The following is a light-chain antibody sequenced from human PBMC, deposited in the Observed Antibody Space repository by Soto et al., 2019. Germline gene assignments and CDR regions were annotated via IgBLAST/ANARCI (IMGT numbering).Light chain of an antibody. CDR2: WAS. CDR1: RSLLHSSNNENH. CDR3: HQYYSIPLT. J-gene: IGKJ4*01. Sequence: DIAMTQSPDSLSVSLGERATINCKASRSLLHSSNNENHLAWYQQKPGQPPKLLIYWASTRESGVPDRFTGCGSETDFSLTISGLQAEDVSVYYCHQYYSIPLTFGGGTKVELK. V-gene: IGKV4-1*01.